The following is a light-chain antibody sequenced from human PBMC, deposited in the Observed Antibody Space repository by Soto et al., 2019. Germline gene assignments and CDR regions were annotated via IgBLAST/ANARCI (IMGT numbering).Light chain of an antibody. CDR2: GAS. CDR3: QQYGSSPLT. Sequence: EIVLTQSPGTLSLSPGERATLSCRASQTVSSNFLAWFRQKPGQAPRFVIYGASSRATGIPDRFSGSGSGTDFTLTINRLEPEDFAVYYCQQYGSSPLTFGGGTKVEIK. V-gene: IGKV3-20*01. CDR1: QTVSSNF. J-gene: IGKJ4*01.